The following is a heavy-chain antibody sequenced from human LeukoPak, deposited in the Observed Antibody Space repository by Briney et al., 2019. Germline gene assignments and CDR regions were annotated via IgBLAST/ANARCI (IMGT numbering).Heavy chain of an antibody. Sequence: SETLSLTCTVSGGSIRSIRYYWGCIRQPPGKGLQWIGGIFYSGSTYYNPSLKSRVTISVDTSKYQFSLKVRSVTAADTATYYCARQAVLGATRWFDPWGQGTLVTVSS. D-gene: IGHD1-26*01. CDR3: ARQAVLGATRWFDP. J-gene: IGHJ5*02. CDR2: IFYSGST. CDR1: GGSIRSIRYY. V-gene: IGHV4-39*01.